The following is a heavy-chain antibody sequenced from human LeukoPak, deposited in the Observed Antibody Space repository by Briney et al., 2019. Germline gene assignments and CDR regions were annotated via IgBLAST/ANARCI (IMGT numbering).Heavy chain of an antibody. V-gene: IGHV5-51*01. J-gene: IGHJ4*02. CDR3: ARGATTVTTRFFDY. CDR2: IYPGDADI. CDR1: GYSFTSQW. D-gene: IGHD4-17*01. Sequence: GESLKISCKGSGYSFTSQWIGWVRQMPGKGLEWMGIIYPGDADIRYSPSFQGQVTISADKSISTAYLQWSSLKASDTAMYYCARGATTVTTRFFDYWGQGTLVTVPS.